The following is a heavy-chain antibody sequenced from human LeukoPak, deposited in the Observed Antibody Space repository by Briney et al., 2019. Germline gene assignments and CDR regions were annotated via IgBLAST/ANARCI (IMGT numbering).Heavy chain of an antibody. CDR2: IYPGDSDT. V-gene: IGHV5-51*01. Sequence: GESLKISCKGSGYSFTSYWIGWVLQMPGKGLEWMGIIYPGDSDTRYSPSFQGQVTISADKSISTAYLQWSSLKASDTAMYYCARGPALAHDAFDIWGQGTMVTVSS. J-gene: IGHJ3*02. CDR1: GYSFTSYW. CDR3: ARGPALAHDAFDI. D-gene: IGHD2-15*01.